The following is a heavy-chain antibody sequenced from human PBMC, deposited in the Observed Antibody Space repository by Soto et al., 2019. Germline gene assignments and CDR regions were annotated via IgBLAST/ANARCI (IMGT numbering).Heavy chain of an antibody. CDR2: IYYNGST. D-gene: IGHD1-1*01. J-gene: IGHJ6*02. Sequence: QVQLQESGPGLVKPSETLSLTCSVSGGSISSYYWSWIRQPPGKGLEWIGYIYYNGSTNYNASLKRRVTXXVXTXXNQVPLKLSSVAAADTAVYYCARRLQDYYYYGMDVWGQGTTVTVSS. V-gene: IGHV4-59*08. CDR3: ARRLQDYYYYGMDV. CDR1: GGSISSYY.